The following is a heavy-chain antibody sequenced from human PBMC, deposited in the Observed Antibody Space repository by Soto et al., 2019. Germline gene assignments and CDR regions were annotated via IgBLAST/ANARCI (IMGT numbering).Heavy chain of an antibody. CDR1: GFNFDNYG. D-gene: IGHD1-7*01. CDR2: ITYDGSNK. V-gene: IGHV3-30*18. Sequence: LRLSCQASGFNFDNYGMHWVRQAPGKGLELVAVITYDGSNKYYADSVKGRFTISRDNSKNTLSLHLNTLKPEDTAVYHCAKDRVGGTFYTPLGFWGQGTLVTVS. CDR3: AKDRVGGTFYTPLGF. J-gene: IGHJ4*02.